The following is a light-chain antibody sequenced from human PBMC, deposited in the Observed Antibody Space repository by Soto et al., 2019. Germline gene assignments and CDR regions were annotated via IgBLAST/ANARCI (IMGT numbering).Light chain of an antibody. CDR2: GAS. CDR1: QSVSSN. CDR3: QQYGDMWT. V-gene: IGKV3-20*01. Sequence: EIVMTQSPATLSVSPGERATLSCRASQSVSSNLAWYQQKPGQAPRLLIHGASRRATGIPDRFSGSGSGTDFTLTINRLEPEDFAVYFCQQYGDMWTFGQGTKVDIK. J-gene: IGKJ1*01.